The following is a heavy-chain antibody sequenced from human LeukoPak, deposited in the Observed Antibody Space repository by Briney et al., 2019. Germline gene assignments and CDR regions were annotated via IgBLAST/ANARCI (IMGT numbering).Heavy chain of an antibody. Sequence: PGGSLRLSCAASGFTFSSYTMNWVRQAPGKGLECVSAITWCGANTYYADSEKRRFTISRDNSKNTLYLQMNSLRAEDTAVYYCAKNLKAYSSTPIDYWGQGTLVTVSS. D-gene: IGHD6-13*01. CDR3: AKNLKAYSSTPIDY. J-gene: IGHJ4*02. V-gene: IGHV3-23*01. CDR2: ITWCGANT. CDR1: GFTFSSYT.